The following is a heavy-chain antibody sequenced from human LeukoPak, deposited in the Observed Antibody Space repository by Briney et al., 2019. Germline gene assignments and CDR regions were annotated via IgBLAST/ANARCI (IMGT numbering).Heavy chain of an antibody. J-gene: IGHJ4*02. CDR3: ARGRFGKFSSDY. CDR1: GGSISSSSYY. Sequence: SETLSLTCTVSGGSISSSSYYWGWIRQPPGKGLEWIGSIYYSGSTYYNPSLKSRVTISVDTSKSQFSLKLSSVTAADTAVYYCARGRFGKFSSDYWGQGTLVTVSS. CDR2: IYYSGST. D-gene: IGHD3-10*01. V-gene: IGHV4-39*01.